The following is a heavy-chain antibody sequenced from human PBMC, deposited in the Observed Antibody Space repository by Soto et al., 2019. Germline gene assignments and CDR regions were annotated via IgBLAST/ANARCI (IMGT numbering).Heavy chain of an antibody. D-gene: IGHD2-15*01. CDR3: ASATVVAGTFDF. Sequence: EVQLVESGGGLVKPGGSLTLSCAGSGFAFRSYNMNWVRQPPGKGLEWVAPISSGRSNIYYADSVKGRFTISRDNAKDSLYLQMDSLRAEDAAVYYCASATVVAGTFDFWGQGTLLTVSS. V-gene: IGHV3-21*01. J-gene: IGHJ4*02. CDR1: GFAFRSYN. CDR2: ISSGRSNI.